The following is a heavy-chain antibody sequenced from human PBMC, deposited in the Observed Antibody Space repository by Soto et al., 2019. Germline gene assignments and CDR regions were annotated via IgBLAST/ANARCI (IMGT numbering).Heavy chain of an antibody. CDR3: ARDLAAAGFPNWFDP. J-gene: IGHJ5*02. CDR2: IIPILGIA. CDR1: GGTFSSYT. D-gene: IGHD6-13*01. Sequence: SVKVSCKASGGTFSSYTISWVRQAPGQGLEWMGRIIPILGIANYAQKFQGRVTITADKSTSTAYMELSSLRSEDTAVYYCARDLAAAGFPNWFDPWGQGTLVTVSS. V-gene: IGHV1-69*04.